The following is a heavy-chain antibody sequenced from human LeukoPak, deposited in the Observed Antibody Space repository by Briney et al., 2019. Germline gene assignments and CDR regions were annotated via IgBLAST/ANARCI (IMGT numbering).Heavy chain of an antibody. Sequence: SVKVSCKASGGTFSSYAISWVRQAPGQGLEWMGRIIPILGIANYAQKFQGRVTITADKSTSTAYMELSSLRSGDTAVYYCARGIVVVKMPDAFDIWGQGTMVTVSS. V-gene: IGHV1-69*04. CDR2: IIPILGIA. CDR1: GGTFSSYA. D-gene: IGHD3-22*01. CDR3: ARGIVVVKMPDAFDI. J-gene: IGHJ3*02.